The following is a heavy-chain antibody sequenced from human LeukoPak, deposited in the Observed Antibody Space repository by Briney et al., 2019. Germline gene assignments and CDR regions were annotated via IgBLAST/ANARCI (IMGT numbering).Heavy chain of an antibody. D-gene: IGHD3-10*01. V-gene: IGHV3-48*03. CDR3: ARPLLYYYGSETYLWFDL. J-gene: IGHJ5*02. Sequence: GGSLRLSCAASGFTFSSYEMNWVRQAPGKGLEWVSYISSSGSTIYYADSVKGRFTISRDSAENTLYLQMKSLKAEDTAFYYCARPLLYYYGSETYLWFDLWGQGTLVTVSS. CDR2: ISSSGSTI. CDR1: GFTFSSYE.